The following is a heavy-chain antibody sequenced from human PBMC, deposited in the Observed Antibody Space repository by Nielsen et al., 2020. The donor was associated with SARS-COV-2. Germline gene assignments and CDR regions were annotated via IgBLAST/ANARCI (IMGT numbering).Heavy chain of an antibody. Sequence: GGSLRLSCKASGYTFTSYYMHWVRQAPGQGLEWMGIINPSGGSTSYAQKFQGRVTMTRDTPTSTVYMELSSLRSEDTAVYYCAREIPEVGATENWFDPWGQGTLVTVSS. J-gene: IGHJ5*02. V-gene: IGHV1-46*01. CDR2: INPSGGST. CDR3: AREIPEVGATENWFDP. D-gene: IGHD1-26*01. CDR1: GYTFTSYY.